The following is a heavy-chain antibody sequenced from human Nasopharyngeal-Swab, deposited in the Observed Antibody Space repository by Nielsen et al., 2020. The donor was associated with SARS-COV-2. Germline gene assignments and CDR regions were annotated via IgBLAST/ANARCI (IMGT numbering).Heavy chain of an antibody. J-gene: IGHJ5*01. D-gene: IGHD4-17*01. CDR1: GYTLTELS. CDR3: ATAPPIRYGEETGWFDP. V-gene: IGHV1-24*01. Sequence: ASVKVSCKVSGYTLTELSMHWVRQAPGKGLEWMGGFDPEDGETIYAQKFQGRVTMTEDTSTDTAYMELSSLRSEDTAVYYCATAPPIRYGEETGWFDPWGQGTTVTVFS. CDR2: FDPEDGET.